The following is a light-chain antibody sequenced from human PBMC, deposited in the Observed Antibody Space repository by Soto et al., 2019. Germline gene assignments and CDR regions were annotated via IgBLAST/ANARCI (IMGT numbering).Light chain of an antibody. V-gene: IGKV3D-20*02. CDR2: GAS. CDR3: QQRHMWPIT. J-gene: IGKJ5*01. Sequence: EIVLTQSPGTLSLSPGERATLSCRASQSVSSSFLAWYQQKPDQAPRLLIYGASNRATGIPDRFSGSGSGTDFTLTISSLEPEDSAVYYCQQRHMWPITFGQGTRLEIK. CDR1: QSVSSSF.